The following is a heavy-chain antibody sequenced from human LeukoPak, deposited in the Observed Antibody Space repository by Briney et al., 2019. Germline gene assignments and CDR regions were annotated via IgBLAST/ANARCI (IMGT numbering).Heavy chain of an antibody. CDR3: ARDAGGYPDY. D-gene: IGHD2-8*02. J-gene: IGHJ4*02. CDR2: IYPGTSET. V-gene: IGHV5-51*01. Sequence: GASLQISCKGSGSIFTDYWIAWVRPMPGKDLEWMATIYPGTSETRYSPSFQGQVTISADKSITTAYLQWSSLKASDTAIYFCARDAGGYPDYWGQGTPVTVSS. CDR1: GSIFTDYW.